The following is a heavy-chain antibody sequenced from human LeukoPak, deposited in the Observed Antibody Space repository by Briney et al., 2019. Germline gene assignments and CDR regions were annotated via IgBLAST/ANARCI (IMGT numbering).Heavy chain of an antibody. V-gene: IGHV4-39*07. J-gene: IGHJ4*02. D-gene: IGHD6-19*01. CDR1: GGSISGSTYY. Sequence: SETLSLTCIVSGGSISGSTYYWGWIRQPPGKGLEWIGSVYYSGNTYYNTSLKSRVTISVDTSKNHFSLWLSSVTAADTAVYYCARGGGGEQWLVPVLFDAAHFDYWGQGTLVTVSS. CDR3: ARGGGGEQWLVPVLFDAAHFDY. CDR2: VYYSGNT.